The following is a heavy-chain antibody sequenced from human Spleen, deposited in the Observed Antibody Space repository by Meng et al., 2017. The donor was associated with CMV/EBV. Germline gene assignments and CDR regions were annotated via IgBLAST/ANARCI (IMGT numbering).Heavy chain of an antibody. CDR2: IIPIFGTA. CDR1: GGTFSSYA. J-gene: IGHJ4*02. Sequence: SVKVSCKASGGTFSSYAISWVRQAPGQGLEWMGGIIPIFGTANYAQKFQGRVTITADKSTSISYMELSSLRSEDTAVYYCVRLDCTSDSCFAGGTDYWGQGTLVTVSS. D-gene: IGHD2-8*02. CDR3: VRLDCTSDSCFAGGTDY. V-gene: IGHV1-69*06.